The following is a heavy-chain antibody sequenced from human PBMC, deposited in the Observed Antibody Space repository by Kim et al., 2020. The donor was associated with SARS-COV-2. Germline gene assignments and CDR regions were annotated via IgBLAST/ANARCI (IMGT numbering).Heavy chain of an antibody. D-gene: IGHD6-13*01. CDR3: ARLSYSSGWYSRWFDP. CDR2: IDPSDSYT. Sequence: GESLKISCKGSGYSFTSYWIIWVRHMPGKGLEWMGRIDPSDSYTNYSPSFQGHVTISADKSISTAYLQWSSLKASDTAMYYCARLSYSSGWYSRWFDPWGQGTLVTVSS. CDR1: GYSFTSYW. J-gene: IGHJ5*02. V-gene: IGHV5-10-1*01.